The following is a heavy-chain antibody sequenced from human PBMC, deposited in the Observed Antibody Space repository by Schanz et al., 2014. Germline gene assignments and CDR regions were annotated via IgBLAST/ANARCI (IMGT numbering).Heavy chain of an antibody. V-gene: IGHV3-48*04. J-gene: IGHJ4*02. CDR1: GFTFSNHA. CDR2: ISSSSSTI. D-gene: IGHD1-1*01. Sequence: EVHLLESGGGLVQPGGSLRLSCAASGFTFSNHALSWVRQAPGKGLEWVSYISSSSSTIYYADSVKGRFTISRDNAKNSLYLQMNGLRAEDTAVFYCARDGAELYYFDDWGQGTLVTVSS. CDR3: ARDGAELYYFDD.